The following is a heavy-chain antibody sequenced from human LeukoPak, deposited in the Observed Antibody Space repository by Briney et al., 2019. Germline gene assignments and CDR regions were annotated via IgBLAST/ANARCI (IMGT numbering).Heavy chain of an antibody. V-gene: IGHV3-74*01. CDR3: VRDHGSSWTTDAFDI. Sequence: GGSLRLSCAASGFTFSRYWMHWVPQAPGKGLMWFLRINSDGSSTSYADSVKGRFTISRDNAKNTLYLQMNSLRVEEKAVYCCVRDHGSSWTTDAFDIWGEGTMVTVSS. CDR2: INSDGSST. D-gene: IGHD6-13*01. J-gene: IGHJ3*02. CDR1: GFTFSRYW.